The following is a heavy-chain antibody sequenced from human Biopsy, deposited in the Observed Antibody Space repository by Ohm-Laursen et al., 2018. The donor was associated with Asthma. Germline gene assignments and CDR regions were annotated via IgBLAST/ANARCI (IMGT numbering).Heavy chain of an antibody. Sequence: SDTLSLTCSMNGLSSSAYYWTWIRQTPGKGLEWIGESDHRGNTNTNATLKSRVTISKAKSANESSLKMKSVTAADTAIYYCARGPEWSGLDIWGQGTTVTVSS. CDR3: ARGPEWSGLDI. D-gene: IGHD3-3*01. CDR2: SDHRGNT. J-gene: IGHJ6*02. CDR1: GLSSSAYY. V-gene: IGHV4-34*01.